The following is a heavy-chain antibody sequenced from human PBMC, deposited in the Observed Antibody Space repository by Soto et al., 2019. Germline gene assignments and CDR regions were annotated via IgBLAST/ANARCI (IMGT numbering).Heavy chain of an antibody. CDR1: GCTFSSYS. J-gene: IGHJ6*02. CDR3: ARGIVVVPAAILDYYYGMDV. CDR2: ISSSSSYI. Sequence: EVQLVESGGGLVKPGGSLRLSCAASGCTFSSYSMNWVRQAPGKGLEWVSSISSSSSYIYYADSVKGRFTISRDNAKNSLYLQMNSLRAEDTAVYYCARGIVVVPAAILDYYYGMDVWGQGTTVTVSS. V-gene: IGHV3-21*01. D-gene: IGHD2-2*02.